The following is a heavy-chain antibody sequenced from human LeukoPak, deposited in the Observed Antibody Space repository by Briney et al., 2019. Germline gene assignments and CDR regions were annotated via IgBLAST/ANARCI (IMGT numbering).Heavy chain of an antibody. CDR2: ISAYNGNT. V-gene: IGHV1-18*01. Sequence: GASVKVSCKASGYTFTSYGISWVRQAPGQGLEWMGWISAYNGNTNYAQKFQGRVTMTRDTSISTAYMEPSRLRSDDTAVYYCARESVAGGVDYWGQGTLVTVSS. D-gene: IGHD6-19*01. J-gene: IGHJ4*02. CDR3: ARESVAGGVDY. CDR1: GYTFTSYG.